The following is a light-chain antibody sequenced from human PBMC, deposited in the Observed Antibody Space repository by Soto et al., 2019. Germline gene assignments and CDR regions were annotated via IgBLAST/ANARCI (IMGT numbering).Light chain of an antibody. CDR2: GAS. J-gene: IGKJ2*01. CDR1: QSVFNSY. V-gene: IGKV3-20*01. Sequence: EIVLTQSPATLSLSPGERATLSCRASQSVFNSYLAWYQQRPGQAPRLLIFGASSRATGIPDRFSGSGSGTDFTLTISRLETEDFAMYYCQHYDSSPVGYTFGQGTKLEIK. CDR3: QHYDSSPVGYT.